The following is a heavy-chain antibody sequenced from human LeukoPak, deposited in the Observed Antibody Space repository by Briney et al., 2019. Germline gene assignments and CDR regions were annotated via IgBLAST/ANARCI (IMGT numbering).Heavy chain of an antibody. CDR2: ISYDGSNK. V-gene: IGHV3-30*18. CDR3: AKDHMAWSGLYYYYYYMDV. D-gene: IGHD3-3*01. CDR1: GFTFSSYC. J-gene: IGHJ6*03. Sequence: GGSLRLSCAASGFTFSSYCIHWVRQAPGKGLEWVAVISYDGSNKYYADSVKGRFTISRDNSKNTLYLHMSSLRAEDTAVYYCAKDHMAWSGLYYYYYYMDVWGKGTTVTVSS.